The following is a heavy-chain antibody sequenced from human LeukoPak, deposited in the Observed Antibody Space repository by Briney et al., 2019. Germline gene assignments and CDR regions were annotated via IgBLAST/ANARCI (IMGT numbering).Heavy chain of an antibody. V-gene: IGHV1-2*02. CDR2: INPNSGGT. D-gene: IGHD3-10*01. CDR1: GYTFTGYN. J-gene: IGHJ4*02. CDR3: ASVHYGD. Sequence: ASVKVSCKASGYTFTGYNMHWVRQAPGQGLEWMGLINPNSGGTNYAQKFQGRVTKTRDTSINTAYMELSKLTSDDTAVYYCASVHYGDWGQGALVTVSS.